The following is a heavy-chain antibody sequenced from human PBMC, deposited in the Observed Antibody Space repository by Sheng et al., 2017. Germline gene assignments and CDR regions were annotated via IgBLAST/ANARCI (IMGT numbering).Heavy chain of an antibody. Sequence: ESGGGEVQPGRSLRLSCAGSGFTFSTYGMHWVRQAPGKGLEWVSSISSSSSYMYYTDSVKGRFTISRDNAKNSLYLQMNSLRAEDTAVYYCARGHCGTVSCYPHAISSWGQGTRVTVST. CDR1: GFTFSTYG. CDR3: ARGHCGTVSCYPHAISS. CDR2: ISSSSSYM. J-gene: IGHJ5*02. D-gene: IGHD3-22*01. V-gene: IGHV3-21*01.